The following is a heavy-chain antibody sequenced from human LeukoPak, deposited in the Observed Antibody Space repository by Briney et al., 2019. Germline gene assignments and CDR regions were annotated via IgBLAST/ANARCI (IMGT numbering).Heavy chain of an antibody. D-gene: IGHD1-1*01. CDR2: ISGNSTYI. J-gene: IGHJ4*02. V-gene: IGHV3-21*01. CDR1: GFTFASYS. CDR3: ARLSGRLERRSDLDY. Sequence: GGSLRLSCAASGFTFASYSMNWVREAPGEGRKWVSSISGNSTYIYNAGSGKDRFTISRDNAQASLYLQMISLRADDTAVYYCARLSGRLERRSDLDYWGQGTLVIVSS.